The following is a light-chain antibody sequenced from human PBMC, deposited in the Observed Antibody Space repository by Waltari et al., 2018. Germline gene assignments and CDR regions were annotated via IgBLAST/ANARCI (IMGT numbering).Light chain of an antibody. CDR2: WTS. CDR3: QQYYTTPPT. J-gene: IGKJ3*01. V-gene: IGKV4-1*01. CDR1: PTVLSRSINKNY. Sequence: DIAVTQSSYSLAVSLGGRASIDSPSSPTVLSRSINKNYFDWYQQKPGQPPKLLIYWTSTREAGVPDRFSGSGSGTDFTLTISSLHAEDVAVYYCQQYYTTPPTFGPGTRVDI.